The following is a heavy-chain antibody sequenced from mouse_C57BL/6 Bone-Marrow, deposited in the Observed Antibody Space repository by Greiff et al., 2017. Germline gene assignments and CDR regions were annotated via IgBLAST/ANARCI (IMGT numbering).Heavy chain of an antibody. J-gene: IGHJ1*03. V-gene: IGHV5-6*01. CDR3: ARQGYGTHWYFDV. CDR2: ISSGGSYT. CDR1: GFTFSSYG. Sequence: EVKLMESGGDLVKPGGSLKLSCAASGFTFSSYGMSWVRQTPDKRLEWVATISSGGSYTYYPDSVKGRFTISRDNAKNTLYLQMSSLKSEDTAMYYCARQGYGTHWYFDVWGTGTTVTVSS. D-gene: IGHD1-1*01.